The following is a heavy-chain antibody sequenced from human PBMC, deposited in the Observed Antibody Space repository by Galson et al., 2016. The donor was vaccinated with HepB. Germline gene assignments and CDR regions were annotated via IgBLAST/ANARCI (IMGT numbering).Heavy chain of an antibody. CDR1: GGSFNAYY. Sequence: SETMSLTCAVYGGSFNAYYWTWIRQAPGKGLEWTGEINYTGSTKYNPSLKSRVNISVDTSENQFPLKLRSMTAADPAMYYCARVEVAATNWFDPWGQGTLVTVSS. D-gene: IGHD2-15*01. CDR3: ARVEVAATNWFDP. V-gene: IGHV4-34*01. CDR2: INYTGST. J-gene: IGHJ5*02.